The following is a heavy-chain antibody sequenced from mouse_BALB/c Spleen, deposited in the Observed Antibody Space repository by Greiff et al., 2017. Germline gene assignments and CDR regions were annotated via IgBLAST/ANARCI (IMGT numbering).Heavy chain of an antibody. V-gene: IGHV5-9-4*01. Sequence: DVKLVESGGGLVKPGGSLKLSCAASGFTFSSYAMSWVRQSPGKRLEWVAEISSGGSYTYYPDTVTGRFTISRDNAKNTLYLEMSSLRSEDTAMYYCARRDYDYAMDYWGQGTSVTVSS. CDR3: ARRDYDYAMDY. CDR1: GFTFSSYA. J-gene: IGHJ4*01. D-gene: IGHD2-4*01. CDR2: ISSGGSYT.